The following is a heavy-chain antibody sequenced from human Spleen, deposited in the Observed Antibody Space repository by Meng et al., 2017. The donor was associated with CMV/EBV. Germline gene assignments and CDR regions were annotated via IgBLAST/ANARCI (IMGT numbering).Heavy chain of an antibody. V-gene: IGHV1-18*01. D-gene: IGHD3-22*01. J-gene: IGHJ4*02. CDR1: GYTFPRYG. CDR3: ARVEVVYYYDSSGYYPEDY. Sequence: ALQKPVHQVKVSCTASGYTFPRYGTSWVRPAPGQWLEWVAWISPYNGNTNYAHTLLGRVPMTTAPSTITSYMELRSLRSDSPSVYYCARVEVVYYYDSSGYYPEDYWGQGTLVTVSS. CDR2: ISPYNGNT.